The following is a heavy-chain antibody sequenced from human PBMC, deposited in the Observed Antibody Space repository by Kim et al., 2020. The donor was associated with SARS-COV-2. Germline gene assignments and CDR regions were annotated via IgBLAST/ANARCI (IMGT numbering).Heavy chain of an antibody. CDR2: INAGNGNT. CDR1: GYTFTSYA. D-gene: IGHD5-12*01. Sequence: ASVKVSCKASGYTFTSYAMHWVRQAPGQRLEWMGWINAGNGNTKYSQKFQGRVTITRDTSASTAYMELSSLRSEDTAVYYCARSGYPNPSYYYYGMDVWGQGTTVTVSS. CDR3: ARSGYPNPSYYYYGMDV. V-gene: IGHV1-3*01. J-gene: IGHJ6*02.